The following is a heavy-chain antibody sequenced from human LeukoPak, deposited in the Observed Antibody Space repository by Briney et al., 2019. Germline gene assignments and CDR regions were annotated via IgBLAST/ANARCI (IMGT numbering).Heavy chain of an antibody. CDR1: GGSFSGYY. V-gene: IGHV4-34*01. CDR3: ARSTRYSGSYLWFDP. D-gene: IGHD1-26*01. J-gene: IGHJ5*02. Sequence: PSETLSLTCAVYGGSFSGYYWSWIRQPPGKGLEWIGEINHSGSTNYNPSLKSRVTISVDTSKNQFSLKPSSVTAADTAVYYCARSTRYSGSYLWFDPWGQGTLVTVSS. CDR2: INHSGST.